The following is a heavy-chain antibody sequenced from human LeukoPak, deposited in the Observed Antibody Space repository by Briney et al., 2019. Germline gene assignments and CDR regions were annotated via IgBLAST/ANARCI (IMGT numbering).Heavy chain of an antibody. CDR2: ITLSGGST. Sequence: GSLRLSCAASGFTFSYYDTSWVRQAPGKGLEWVASITLSGGSTFYADSVKGRFTISRDNSKNTLYLQMNSLSAEDTAVYYCAKRGNPAVGHHYLDVWGKGTTVSLSS. CDR3: AKRGNPAVGHHYLDV. V-gene: IGHV3-23*01. CDR1: GFTFSYYD. J-gene: IGHJ6*03. D-gene: IGHD2-2*01.